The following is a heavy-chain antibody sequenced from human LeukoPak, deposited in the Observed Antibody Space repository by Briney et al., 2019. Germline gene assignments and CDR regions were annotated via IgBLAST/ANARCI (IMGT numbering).Heavy chain of an antibody. CDR2: IIPILGTA. J-gene: IGHJ4*02. CDR1: GGTFSSYA. Sequence: SVKVSCKASGGTFSSYAISWVRQAPGQGPEWMGGIIPILGTANYAQKFQGRVTITADKATSTAYMELSSLRSEDTAVYYCARDGGYYDYVWGSYRFDYWGQGTLVTVSS. CDR3: ARDGGYYDYVWGSYRFDY. V-gene: IGHV1-69*06. D-gene: IGHD3-16*02.